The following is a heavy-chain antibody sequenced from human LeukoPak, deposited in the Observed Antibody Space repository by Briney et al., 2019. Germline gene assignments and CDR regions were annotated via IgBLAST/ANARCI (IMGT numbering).Heavy chain of an antibody. CDR1: GGSISSSSYY. D-gene: IGHD4-17*01. CDR2: IYYSGST. V-gene: IGHV4-39*01. J-gene: IGHJ4*02. Sequence: PSETLSFTCTVSGGSISSSSYYWGWIRQPPGKGLEWIGSIYYSGSTYYNPSLKSRVTISVDTSKNQFSLKLSSVTAADTAVYYCARLKFMTPVVTPLRWGQGTLVTVSS. CDR3: ARLKFMTPVVTPLR.